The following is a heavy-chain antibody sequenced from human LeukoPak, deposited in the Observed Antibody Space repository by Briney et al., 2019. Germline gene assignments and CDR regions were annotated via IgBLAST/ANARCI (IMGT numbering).Heavy chain of an antibody. V-gene: IGHV4-59*01. J-gene: IGHJ4*02. CDR1: GGSISSYS. CDR2: IYYSGST. D-gene: IGHD1-26*01. Sequence: SETLSLTCSVSGGSISSYSWSWIRQPPGKGLEWIGYIYYSGSTNYNPSLKSRVTISVDTSKNQFSLKLSSVTAADTAVYYCARDYAGATTFDSWGQGTLVTVSS. CDR3: ARDYAGATTFDS.